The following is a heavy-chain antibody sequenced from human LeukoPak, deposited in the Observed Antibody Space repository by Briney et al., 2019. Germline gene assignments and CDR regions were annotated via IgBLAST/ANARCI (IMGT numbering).Heavy chain of an antibody. D-gene: IGHD3-22*01. CDR1: GYTFTSYG. CDR3: ARDLGDYDSSGYYHFDY. Sequence: ASVKVSCKASGYTFTSYGISWVRQAPGQGLEWMGIINPSGGSTSYAQKFQGRVTMTRDTPTSTVYMELSSLRSEDTAVYYCARDLGDYDSSGYYHFDYWGQGTLVTVSS. V-gene: IGHV1-46*01. J-gene: IGHJ4*02. CDR2: INPSGGST.